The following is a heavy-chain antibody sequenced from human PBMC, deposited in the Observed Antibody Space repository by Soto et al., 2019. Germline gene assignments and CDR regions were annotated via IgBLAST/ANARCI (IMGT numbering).Heavy chain of an antibody. D-gene: IGHD6-13*01. Sequence: GGSLRLSCAASGFTFSSYGMHWVRQAPGKGLEWVAVISYDGSNKYYADSVKGRFTISRDNSKNTLYLQMNSLRAEDTAVYYYAKDAHLPSRSWIVENFKHWGKGTLVTVSS. V-gene: IGHV3-30*18. J-gene: IGHJ1*01. CDR1: GFTFSSYG. CDR2: ISYDGSNK. CDR3: AKDAHLPSRSWIVENFKH.